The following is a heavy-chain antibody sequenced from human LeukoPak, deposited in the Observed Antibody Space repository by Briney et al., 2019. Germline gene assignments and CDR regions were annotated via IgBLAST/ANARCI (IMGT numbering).Heavy chain of an antibody. CDR2: IYSGGST. CDR3: AGTKYSSGWYAGY. V-gene: IGHV3-53*01. CDR1: GFTVSSNY. J-gene: IGHJ4*02. Sequence: GGSLRLSCAASGFTVSSNYMSWVRQAPGKGLEWVSVIYSGGSTYYADSVKGRFTTSRDNSKNTLYLQMNSLRAEDTAVYYCAGTKYSSGWYAGYWGQGTLVTVSA. D-gene: IGHD6-19*01.